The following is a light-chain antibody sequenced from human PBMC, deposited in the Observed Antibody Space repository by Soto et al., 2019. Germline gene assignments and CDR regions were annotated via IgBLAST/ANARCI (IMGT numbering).Light chain of an antibody. CDR3: QSYDSSLSGWV. CDR2: GNS. CDR1: SSNIGAGYD. V-gene: IGLV1-40*01. J-gene: IGLJ3*02. Sequence: QSVLTQPPSVSGAPGQRVTISCTGSSSNIGAGYDVHWYQQLPGTAPKLLIYGNSNRPSXXXXRXSGSKSGTSASLAITGLQAEDEADYYCQSYDSSLSGWVFGGGTKLTVL.